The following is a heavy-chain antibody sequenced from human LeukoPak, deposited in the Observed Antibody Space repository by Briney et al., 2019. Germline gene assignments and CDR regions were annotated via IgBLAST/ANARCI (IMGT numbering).Heavy chain of an antibody. D-gene: IGHD2-15*01. J-gene: IGHJ1*01. Sequence: GASVKVSCKASGYTFTSYGTISVRQAPGQGLEWMGWISAYNGNTKYTQKLQGRVTITTDTSTSTAYMELRSLRSYDTAVCYCARTRYCSGGSCYGYFRHWGQGTLVTVSS. CDR3: ARTRYCSGGSCYGYFRH. CDR1: GYTFTSYG. CDR2: ISAYNGNT. V-gene: IGHV1-18*01.